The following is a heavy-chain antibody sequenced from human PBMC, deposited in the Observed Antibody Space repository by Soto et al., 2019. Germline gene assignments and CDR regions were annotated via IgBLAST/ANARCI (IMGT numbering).Heavy chain of an antibody. V-gene: IGHV3-48*02. CDR1: GFTFSNCG. D-gene: IGHD2-15*01. Sequence: GGSLRLSCAASGFTFSNCGMNWVRQTPGKGLEWVSYISDSGATKHYADSVKGRFTISRDNGKDSLYLQMNSLRDEDTAVYFCARCSRNSCYSYGVDVWGQGTTVTVSS. CDR2: ISDSGATK. J-gene: IGHJ6*02. CDR3: ARCSRNSCYSYGVDV.